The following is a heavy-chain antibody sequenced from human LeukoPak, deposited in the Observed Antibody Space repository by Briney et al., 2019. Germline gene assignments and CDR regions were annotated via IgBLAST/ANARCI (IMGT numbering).Heavy chain of an antibody. Sequence: GGSLRLSCAASGFTFSSYAMHWVRQAPGKGLEWVAVISYDGSNKYYADSVKGRFTISRDNAKNSLYLQMNSLRAEDTALYYCAKVGIPHPWGQGTLVTVSS. D-gene: IGHD2-21*01. CDR1: GFTFSSYA. V-gene: IGHV3-30*04. CDR3: AKVGIPHP. J-gene: IGHJ5*02. CDR2: ISYDGSNK.